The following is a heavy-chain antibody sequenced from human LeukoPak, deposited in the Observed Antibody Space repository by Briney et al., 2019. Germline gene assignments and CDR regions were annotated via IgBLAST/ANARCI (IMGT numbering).Heavy chain of an antibody. CDR3: ARGTRYYYGSGSYYIY. Sequence: EASVKVSCKASGYIFTDYYMHWVRQAPGQELEWMGGIIPIFGTANYAQKFQGRVTITADESTSTAYMELSSLRSEDTAVYYCARGTRYYYGSGSYYIYWGQGTLVTVSS. CDR2: IIPIFGTA. J-gene: IGHJ4*02. CDR1: GYIFTDYY. V-gene: IGHV1-69*13. D-gene: IGHD3-10*01.